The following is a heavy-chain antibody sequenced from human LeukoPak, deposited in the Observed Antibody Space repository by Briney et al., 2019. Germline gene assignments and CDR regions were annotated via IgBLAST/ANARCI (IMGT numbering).Heavy chain of an antibody. D-gene: IGHD6-25*01. J-gene: IGHJ5*02. CDR3: ARGGRVTARSNWFDP. CDR1: GYTFTGYY. Sequence: GASVKVSCKASGYTFTGYYMHWVRQAPGQGIEWMGWINPNSGGTNYAQKFQGRVTMTRDTSISTAYMELSRLRSDDTAVYYCARGGRVTARSNWFDPWGQGTLVTVSS. CDR2: INPNSGGT. V-gene: IGHV1-2*02.